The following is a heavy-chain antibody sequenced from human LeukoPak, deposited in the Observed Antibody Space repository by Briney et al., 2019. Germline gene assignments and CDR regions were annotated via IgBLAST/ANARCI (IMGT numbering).Heavy chain of an antibody. V-gene: IGHV4-39*07. CDR1: GASISTVGYY. CDR2: VDYRGIT. Sequence: KASETLSLTCAVSGASISTVGYYWGWIRQAPEKGLEWIGKVDYRGITQYDPSLKSRVTISVDTSKNQFSLKLSSVTAADMAVYYCARGNRRGGYGPVGYWGQGTLVTVSS. CDR3: ARGNRRGGYGPVGY. D-gene: IGHD3-22*01. J-gene: IGHJ4*02.